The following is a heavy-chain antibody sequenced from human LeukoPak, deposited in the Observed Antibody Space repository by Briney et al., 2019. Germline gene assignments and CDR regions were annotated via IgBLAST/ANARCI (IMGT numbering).Heavy chain of an antibody. J-gene: IGHJ6*02. D-gene: IGHD2-2*01. V-gene: IGHV4-59*08. CDR2: FFYSGST. CDR3: ARNAGTKDYYYGMDV. Sequence: SETLSLTCTVSGGSISSYYWSWIRQPPGKGLEWIGYFFYSGSTRYNPSLKSRVTISGDMSNNQFSLRLTSLTAADTAVYYCARNAGTKDYYYGMDVWGQGTTVIVSS. CDR1: GGSISSYY.